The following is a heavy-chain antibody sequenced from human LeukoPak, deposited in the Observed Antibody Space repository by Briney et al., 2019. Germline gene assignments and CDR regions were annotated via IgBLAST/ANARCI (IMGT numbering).Heavy chain of an antibody. D-gene: IGHD2-8*01. J-gene: IGHJ5*02. V-gene: IGHV4-39*01. CDR2: IYYSGST. CDR3: ASGPRVVMVYAISWFDP. CDR1: GFTFSNYW. Sequence: PGGSLRLSCAASGFTFSNYWMSWVRQPPGKGLEWIGSIYYSGSTYYNPSLKSRVTISVDTSKNQFSLKLSSVTAADTAVYYCASGPRVVMVYAISWFDPWGQGTLVTVSS.